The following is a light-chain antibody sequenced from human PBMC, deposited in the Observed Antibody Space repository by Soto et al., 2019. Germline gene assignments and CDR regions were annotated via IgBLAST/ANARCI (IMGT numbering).Light chain of an antibody. V-gene: IGKV3-20*01. CDR3: QQYGSSSWT. CDR2: GAS. Sequence: EIVLTQSPGTLSLSPGERATLSCRASQSVGSNCLAWYQQKPGQGPRILIFGASGRATGIPDRFSGSGSGTDFTLTISRLEPEDFAVYYCQQYGSSSWTFGQGTKVDIK. CDR1: QSVGSNC. J-gene: IGKJ1*01.